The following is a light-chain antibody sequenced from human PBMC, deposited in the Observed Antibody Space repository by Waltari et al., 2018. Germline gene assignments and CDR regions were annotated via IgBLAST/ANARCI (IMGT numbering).Light chain of an antibody. CDR1: ESVSNY. CDR2: ETS. V-gene: IGKV3-11*01. CDR3: QQRVLLPLT. J-gene: IGKJ4*01. Sequence: EIVLTQSPVTLSLAAGERATLSCRASESVSNYLAWYQQKPGQSPTLLIYETSKRATGIQGRFSGSGYGTDFTLTINNLEAEDFALYYCQQRVLLPLTFGGGTKLEIK.